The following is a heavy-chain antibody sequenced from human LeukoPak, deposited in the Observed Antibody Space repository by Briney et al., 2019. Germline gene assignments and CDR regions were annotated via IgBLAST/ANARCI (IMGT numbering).Heavy chain of an antibody. D-gene: IGHD2-2*01. CDR3: ARARGYCSSTSCYVSYYYGMDV. CDR1: GGSISSYY. CDR2: IYYSGST. J-gene: IGHJ6*02. Sequence: SETLSLTCTVSGGSISSYYWSWIRQPPGKGLEWIGYIYYSGSTNYNPSLKSRVTISVDTSKNQFSLKLSSVTAADTAVYYCARARGYCSSTSCYVSYYYGMDVWGQGTTVTVSS. V-gene: IGHV4-59*01.